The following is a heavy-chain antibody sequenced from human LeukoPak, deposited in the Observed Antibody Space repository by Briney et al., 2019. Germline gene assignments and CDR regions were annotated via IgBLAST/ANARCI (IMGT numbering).Heavy chain of an antibody. Sequence: GGSLRLLCAASGFTITSYPMRWVRQAPGKGLEWVSTIGTYGTPFYSNSVKGRFTISRDSPKNTLYLQMDSLRDDDTAVYYCAKGSGYNYEYWAQGTLVTVSS. J-gene: IGHJ4*02. D-gene: IGHD5-18*01. CDR2: IGTYGTP. V-gene: IGHV3-23*01. CDR1: GFTITSYP. CDR3: AKGSGYNYEY.